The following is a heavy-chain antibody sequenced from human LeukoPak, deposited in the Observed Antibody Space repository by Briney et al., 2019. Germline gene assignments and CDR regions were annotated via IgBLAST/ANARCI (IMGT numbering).Heavy chain of an antibody. V-gene: IGHV4-30-2*01. CDR3: AREGIDDIVVVVAAPV. CDR1: GGSISSGGYY. CDR2: IYHSGST. D-gene: IGHD2-15*01. Sequence: SETLSLTCTVSGGSISSGGYYWSRIRQPPGKGLEWIGYIYHSGSTYYNPSLKSRVTISVDRSKNQFSLKLSSVTAADTAVYYCAREGIDDIVVVVAAPVWGQGTLVTVSS. J-gene: IGHJ4*02.